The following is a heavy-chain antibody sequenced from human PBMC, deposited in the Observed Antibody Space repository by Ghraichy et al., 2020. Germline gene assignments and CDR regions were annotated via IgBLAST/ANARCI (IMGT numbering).Heavy chain of an antibody. CDR1: GFTFSTYQ. V-gene: IGHV3-48*03. CDR2: ISASGATT. D-gene: IGHD4-11*01. Sequence: GGSLRLSCAASGFTFSTYQMNWVRQAPGKGLEWISFISASGATTYYAESVKGRFTISRDIAKNSLYLQMNSLRAEYSAVYYCARIEESNSDRAIDYWGQGTLVTVSS. CDR3: ARIEESNSDRAIDY. J-gene: IGHJ4*02.